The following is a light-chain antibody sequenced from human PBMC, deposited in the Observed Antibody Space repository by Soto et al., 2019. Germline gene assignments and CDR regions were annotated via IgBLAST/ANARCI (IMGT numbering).Light chain of an antibody. CDR1: QSVSSN. J-gene: IGKJ5*01. CDR2: GTS. Sequence: EIVLTQSPATLSLSPGERAAVSCRASQSVSSNLAWYQQKPGQAPRLLIYGTSSRATGIPDRFSGSGSGTDFTLTISRLEPEDFAVYYCQQYGNSPITFGQGTRLEIK. V-gene: IGKV3-20*01. CDR3: QQYGNSPIT.